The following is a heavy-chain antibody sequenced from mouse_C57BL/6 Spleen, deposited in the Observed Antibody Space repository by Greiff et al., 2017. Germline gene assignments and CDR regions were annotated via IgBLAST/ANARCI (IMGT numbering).Heavy chain of an antibody. V-gene: IGHV1-54*01. CDR1: GYAFTNYL. J-gene: IGHJ2*01. Sequence: QVQLQQSGAELVRPGTSVKVSCKASGYAFTNYLIEWVKQRPGQGLEWIGVINPGSGGTNYNEKFKGKAKLTADKASSTAYMQLSSLTSEDSAVYFCARSLFITTVVADYWGQGTTLTVSS. CDR3: ARSLFITTVVADY. CDR2: INPGSGGT. D-gene: IGHD1-1*01.